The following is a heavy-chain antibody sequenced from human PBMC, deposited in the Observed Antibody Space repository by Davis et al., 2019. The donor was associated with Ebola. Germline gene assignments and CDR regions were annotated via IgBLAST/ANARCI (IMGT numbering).Heavy chain of an antibody. Sequence: GESLKISCAASGYAMHWVRQAPGKGLEWVANIDQDGSVTNYVDSVKGRFTFSRENAKNSVYLQMNSLRAEDTAIYYCARDWAGGATDYWGQGTLVTVSS. CDR3: ARDWAGGATDY. D-gene: IGHD3-16*01. CDR1: GYA. CDR2: IDQDGSVT. V-gene: IGHV3-7*01. J-gene: IGHJ4*02.